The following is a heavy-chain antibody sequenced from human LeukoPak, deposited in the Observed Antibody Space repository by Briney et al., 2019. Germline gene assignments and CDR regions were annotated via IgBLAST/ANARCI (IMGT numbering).Heavy chain of an antibody. J-gene: IGHJ4*02. D-gene: IGHD6-13*01. CDR3: ARLAAGSDYFDY. CDR1: GFPFSRYW. V-gene: IGHV3-7*04. CDR2: IKPDGSEK. Sequence: GGSLRLSCAASGFPFSRYWMSWVRQAPGKGREWVANIKPDGSEKHYVDSVKGRFTFSRDNAKNSLYLQMNGLRAEDMAVYYCARLAAGSDYFDYWGQGTLVTVSS.